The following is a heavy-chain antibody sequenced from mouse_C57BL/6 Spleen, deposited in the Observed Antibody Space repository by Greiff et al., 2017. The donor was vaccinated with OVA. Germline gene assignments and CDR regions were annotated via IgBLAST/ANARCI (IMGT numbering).Heavy chain of an antibody. Sequence: QVQLKESGAELVRPGASVTLSCKASGYTFTDYEMHWVKQTPVHGLEWIGAIDPETGGTAYNQKFKGKAILTADKSSSTAYMELRSLTSEDSAVYYCTRGSSHYFDYWGQGTTLTVSS. CDR3: TRGSSHYFDY. CDR2: IDPETGGT. CDR1: GYTFTDYE. D-gene: IGHD1-1*01. J-gene: IGHJ2*01. V-gene: IGHV1-15*01.